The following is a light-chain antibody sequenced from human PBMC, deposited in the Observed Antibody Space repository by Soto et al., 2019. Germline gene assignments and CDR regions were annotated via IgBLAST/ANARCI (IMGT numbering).Light chain of an antibody. Sequence: DIQMTQSPSTLSASVGDRVTITCRASQTISNWLAWYQQRPGKAPNLLIYKASNLESGVSSRFSGSGSGTEFTLTISSLQPDDFATYYCQHYNSYPYTFGQGTQLEIK. V-gene: IGKV1-5*03. J-gene: IGKJ2*01. CDR2: KAS. CDR3: QHYNSYPYT. CDR1: QTISNW.